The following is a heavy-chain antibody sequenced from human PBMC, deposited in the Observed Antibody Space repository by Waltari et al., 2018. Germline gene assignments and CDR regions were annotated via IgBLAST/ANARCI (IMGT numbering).Heavy chain of an antibody. V-gene: IGHV3-48*03. Sequence: EVQLVQSGGGLLQPGGSVRLSCAASGFTFSNYALNWVRQAPGKGLEWISHISTSGTSIYYADSVRGRFTISRDNTKNSLYLQMNSLRAEDTAVYYCMSSVISGTTLWGQGTLVTVSS. CDR1: GFTFSNYA. J-gene: IGHJ4*02. CDR3: MSSVISGTTL. CDR2: ISTSGTSI. D-gene: IGHD1-20*01.